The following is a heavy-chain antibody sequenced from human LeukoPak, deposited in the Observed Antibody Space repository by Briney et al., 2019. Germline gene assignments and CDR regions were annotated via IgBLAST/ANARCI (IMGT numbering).Heavy chain of an antibody. CDR3: VSLGYCSTSSCQP. D-gene: IGHD2-2*01. CDR1: GFTLSNYL. Sequence: PGGSLRLSCAASGFTLSNYLMHWVRQAPGKGLVWVSRITSDGSSTHYADSVKGRFTISRDNAKNTLYLQMNSLTAEDTAVYYCVSLGYCSTSSCQPWGQGTLVTVSS. CDR2: ITSDGSST. J-gene: IGHJ4*02. V-gene: IGHV3-74*01.